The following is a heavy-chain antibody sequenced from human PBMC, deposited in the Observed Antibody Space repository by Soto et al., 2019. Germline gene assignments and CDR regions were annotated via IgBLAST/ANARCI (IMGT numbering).Heavy chain of an antibody. CDR1: GGSFSGYY. Sequence: SETLSLTCAVYGGSFSGYYWNWIRQPPGKGLEGIGESDHSEHTNYSPALKSRVTISVDTSKNLCSLRLPSVTVEDRAIYWCARVRDWFDPWGQGTLVTVSS. CDR2: SDHSEHT. D-gene: IGHD3-3*01. V-gene: IGHV4-34*01. CDR3: ARVRDWFDP. J-gene: IGHJ5*02.